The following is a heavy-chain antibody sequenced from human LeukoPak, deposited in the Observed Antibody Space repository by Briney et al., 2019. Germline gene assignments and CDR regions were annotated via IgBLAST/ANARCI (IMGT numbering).Heavy chain of an antibody. CDR2: IYYSGST. Sequence: SETLSLTCTVSGGSISSYYWSWIRQPPGKGLEWIGYIYYSGSTNYNPSLKSRVTISVDTSKNRFSLKLSSVTAADAAVYYCATNAAAAPDGTFDIWGQGTLVTVPS. V-gene: IGHV4-59*08. D-gene: IGHD6-13*01. CDR1: GGSISSYY. J-gene: IGHJ3*02. CDR3: ATNAAAAPDGTFDI.